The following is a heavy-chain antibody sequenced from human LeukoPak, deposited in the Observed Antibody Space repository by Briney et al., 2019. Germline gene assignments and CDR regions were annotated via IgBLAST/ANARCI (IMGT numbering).Heavy chain of an antibody. D-gene: IGHD3-16*02. J-gene: IGHJ5*02. CDR3: ARDIESRFDP. V-gene: IGHV4-59*01. Sequence: SETLSLTCTVSGGSISSYYWSWIRQPPGKGLEWIGYIYYSGSTNYNPSLKSRVTISVDTSKNQFSLKLSSVTAADTAVYYCARDIESRFDPWGQGILVTVSS. CDR1: GGSISSYY. CDR2: IYYSGST.